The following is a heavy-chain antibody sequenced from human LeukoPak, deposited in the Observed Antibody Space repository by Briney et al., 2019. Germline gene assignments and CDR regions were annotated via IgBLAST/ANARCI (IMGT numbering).Heavy chain of an antibody. D-gene: IGHD3-16*01. J-gene: IGHJ5*02. CDR2: IYYSGST. CDR1: GGSISSSSYY. Sequence: SETLSLTCTVSGGSISSSSYYWGWIRQPPGKGLEWIGSIYYSGSTYYNPSLKSRVTISVDTSKNQFSLKLSSVTAADTAVYYCARDLGRDWFDPWGQGTLVTVSS. CDR3: ARDLGRDWFDP. V-gene: IGHV4-39*07.